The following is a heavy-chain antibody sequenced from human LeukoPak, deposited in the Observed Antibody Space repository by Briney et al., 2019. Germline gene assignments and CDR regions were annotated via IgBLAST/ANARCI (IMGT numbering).Heavy chain of an antibody. J-gene: IGHJ4*02. D-gene: IGHD3-22*01. Sequence: GGSLRLSCAASGFTFSSYGMHWVRQAPGKGLEWVAVISYDGSNKYYADSVKGRFTISRDNSKNTLYLQMNSLRAEDTAVYYCAKGGFYYDSSGYLHWGQGTLVTVSS. CDR1: GFTFSSYG. CDR2: ISYDGSNK. V-gene: IGHV3-30*18. CDR3: AKGGFYYDSSGYLH.